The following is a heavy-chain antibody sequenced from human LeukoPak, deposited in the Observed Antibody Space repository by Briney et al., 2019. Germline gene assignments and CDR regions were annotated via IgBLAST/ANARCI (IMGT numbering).Heavy chain of an antibody. J-gene: IGHJ4*02. CDR3: AKRLGNEDFLDY. CDR1: GYTFTSYD. D-gene: IGHD2-8*01. CDR2: MNPNSGNT. Sequence: ASVKVSCKASGYTFTSYDINWVRQATGQGLEWMGWMNPNSGNTGYAQKFQGRVTITRNTSVSTAYMELSSLRSEDTAVYYCAKRLGNEDFLDYWGQGTLVTVSS. V-gene: IGHV1-8*03.